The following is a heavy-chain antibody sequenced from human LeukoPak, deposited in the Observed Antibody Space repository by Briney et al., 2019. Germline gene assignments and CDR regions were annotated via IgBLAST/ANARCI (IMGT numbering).Heavy chain of an antibody. J-gene: IGHJ5*02. V-gene: IGHV3-21*01. Sequence: PGGSLRLSCAASGFTFSTYSMNWVRQAPGKGLEWVSSMSSGSSFIYYADSVKGRFTISRDNAKNTLYLQMNSLRAEDTAVYYCARGLGSPVPTWFDPWGQGTLVTVSS. D-gene: IGHD3-16*01. CDR1: GFTFSTYS. CDR2: MSSGSSFI. CDR3: ARGLGSPVPTWFDP.